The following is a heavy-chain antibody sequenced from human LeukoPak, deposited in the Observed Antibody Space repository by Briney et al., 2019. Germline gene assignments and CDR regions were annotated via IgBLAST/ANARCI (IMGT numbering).Heavy chain of an antibody. CDR2: MSPDSGYT. Sequence: ASVKVSCKASGYTFTSYDITWVRQATGQGLEWMGWMSPDSGYTGYAQTFQGRVSLTRNTSVSTAFMELSSLRSEDTAVYYCARFAGEVLYAFDIWGQGTMVTVSS. J-gene: IGHJ3*02. V-gene: IGHV1-8*01. D-gene: IGHD3-16*01. CDR3: ARFAGEVLYAFDI. CDR1: GYTFTSYD.